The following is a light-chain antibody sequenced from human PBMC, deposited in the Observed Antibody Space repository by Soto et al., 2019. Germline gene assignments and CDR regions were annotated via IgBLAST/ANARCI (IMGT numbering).Light chain of an antibody. J-gene: IGKJ1*01. Sequence: DIQMTQSPYTLSASVGDRVTITCRASQSIGNWLAWYQQKPGNAPKLLIYDASSLESGVPSRFSGSGSGTEFILTISSLQHDDFATYYCQQYNSYSRTFGQGTKVEIK. CDR3: QQYNSYSRT. CDR2: DAS. CDR1: QSIGNW. V-gene: IGKV1-5*01.